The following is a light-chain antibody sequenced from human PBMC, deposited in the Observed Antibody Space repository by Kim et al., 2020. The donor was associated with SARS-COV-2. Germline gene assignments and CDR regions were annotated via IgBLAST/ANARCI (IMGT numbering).Light chain of an antibody. CDR3: EAWDDSLNGWV. CDR1: SSNIGKNA. CDR2: YNE. V-gene: IGLV1-36*01. Sequence: RQRVTISCSGNSSNIGKNAVNWYQQFPGKAPKLLIYYNELLPSGVSDRFSGSKSGTSASLAISGLQSEDEADYYCEAWDDSLNGWVFGGGTQLTVL. J-gene: IGLJ3*02.